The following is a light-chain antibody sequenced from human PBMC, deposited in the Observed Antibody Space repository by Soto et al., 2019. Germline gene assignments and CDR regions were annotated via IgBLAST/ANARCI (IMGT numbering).Light chain of an antibody. Sequence: EIVLTQSPGTLSLSPGERATLSRRASQSVSSSYLAWYQQKPGQAPRLLIYGASSRATGIPDRFSGSGSGTDFTLTISRLEPEDFAVYYCQQYGSSFTFGQGTKV. CDR3: QQYGSSFT. V-gene: IGKV3-20*01. CDR1: QSVSSSY. CDR2: GAS. J-gene: IGKJ1*01.